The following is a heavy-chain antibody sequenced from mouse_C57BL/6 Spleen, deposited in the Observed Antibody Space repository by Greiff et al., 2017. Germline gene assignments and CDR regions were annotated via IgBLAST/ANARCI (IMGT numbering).Heavy chain of an antibody. CDR2: LYPGSGST. J-gene: IGHJ1*03. Sequence: QVQLQQPGAEFVKPGASVKMSCKASGYTFTSYWITWVQQRPGQGLEWIGDLYPGSGSTNYNEKFKSKATLTVDTSSSPAYMQLNSMTSEDSAVYYCARYPGYFDVWGTGTTVTVSS. CDR1: GYTFTSYW. CDR3: ARYPGYFDV. V-gene: IGHV1-55*01.